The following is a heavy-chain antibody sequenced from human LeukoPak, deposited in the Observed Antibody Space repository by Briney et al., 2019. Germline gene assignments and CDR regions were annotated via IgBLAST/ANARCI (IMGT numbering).Heavy chain of an antibody. CDR3: ARGGSPFY. CDR2: ISGDGTTT. CDR1: GFSFSTSW. D-gene: IGHD3-10*01. Sequence: GGSLRLSCVASGFSFSTSWMHCVRQDPGRGLVWVSRISGDGTTTTYADSVKGRFTISRDNAKNTVFLQMNSLSTEDTAVYYCARGGSPFYWGQGSLVTVSP. V-gene: IGHV3-74*01. J-gene: IGHJ4*02.